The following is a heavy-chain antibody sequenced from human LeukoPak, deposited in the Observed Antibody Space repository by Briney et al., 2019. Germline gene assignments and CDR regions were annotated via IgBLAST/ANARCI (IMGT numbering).Heavy chain of an antibody. J-gene: IGHJ4*02. CDR1: GYTFTRYF. CDR2: INPSGGST. D-gene: IGHD4-17*01. CDR3: ARDSADYGDYDY. Sequence: ASVKVSCKASGYTFTRYFMHWVRQAPGQGLDWMGIINPSGGSTSYAQKFQGRVTMTRDTSTSTDYMELSSLRSEDTAVYYCARDSADYGDYDYWGQGTLVTVSS. V-gene: IGHV1-46*01.